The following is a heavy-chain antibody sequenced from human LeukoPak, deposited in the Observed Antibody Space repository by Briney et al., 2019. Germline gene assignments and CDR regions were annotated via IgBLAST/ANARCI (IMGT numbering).Heavy chain of an antibody. CDR1: GYSFTNYS. CDR3: ARPSGGDYVVDY. V-gene: IGHV5-51*01. J-gene: IGHJ4*02. CDR2: IYPGDSDT. Sequence: KTFGEGAGYSFTNYSFGCVRQMTEKGLEWMGIIYPGDSDTRYSPSFQGQVTISADKSISTAYLQWSSLKASDTAMYYCARPSGGDYVVDYWGQGNLVPVSS. D-gene: IGHD2-21*02.